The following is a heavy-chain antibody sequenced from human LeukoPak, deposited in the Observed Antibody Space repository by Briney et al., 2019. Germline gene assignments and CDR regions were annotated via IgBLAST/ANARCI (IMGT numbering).Heavy chain of an antibody. V-gene: IGHV4-61*02. Sequence: SQTLSLTCTVSGGSISSGSYYWSWIRQPAGKGLEWIVRIYTSGSTNYNPSLKSRVTISVDTSKNQFSLKLSSVTAADTAVYYCARRVAAAGSFSLVYYYYMDVWGKGTTVTVSS. D-gene: IGHD6-13*01. CDR3: ARRVAAAGSFSLVYYYYMDV. CDR1: GGSISSGSYY. J-gene: IGHJ6*03. CDR2: IYTSGST.